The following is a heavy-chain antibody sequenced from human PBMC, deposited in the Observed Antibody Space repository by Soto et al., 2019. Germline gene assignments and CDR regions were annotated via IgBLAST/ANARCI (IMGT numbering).Heavy chain of an antibody. CDR1: GYTFTSYA. V-gene: IGHV1-3*01. D-gene: IGHD3-9*01. J-gene: IGHJ6*02. CDR3: ARESIFERGYYYYGMDV. CDR2: INAGNGNT. Sequence: ASVKVSCKASGYTFTSYAMHWVRQAPGQRLEWMGWINAGNGNTKYSQKFQGRGTSTRDTSASTAYMELSSLRSEDTAVYYCARESIFERGYYYYGMDVWGQGTTVTVSS.